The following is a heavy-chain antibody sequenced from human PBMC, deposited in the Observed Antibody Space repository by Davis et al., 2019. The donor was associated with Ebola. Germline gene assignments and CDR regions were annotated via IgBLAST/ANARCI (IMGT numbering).Heavy chain of an antibody. CDR3: ARVSLSLGLKVKKEWLATDYYFGLDV. Sequence: AASVKVSCKASGGTFSSYAISWVRQAPGQGLEWMGGIIPIFGTANYAQKFQGRVTLTTDTSTSTAFMALRSLRSDDTAVYYCARVSLSLGLKVKKEWLATDYYFGLDVWGKGTTVIVSS. CDR1: GGTFSSYA. CDR2: IIPIFGTA. D-gene: IGHD6-19*01. J-gene: IGHJ6*04. V-gene: IGHV1-69*05.